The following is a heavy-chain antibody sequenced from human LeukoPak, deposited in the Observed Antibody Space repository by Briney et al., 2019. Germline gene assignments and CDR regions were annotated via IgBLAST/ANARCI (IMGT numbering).Heavy chain of an antibody. CDR3: ATKYSSSWYDGDAFDI. J-gene: IGHJ3*02. Sequence: ASVKVSCKASGYTFTGYGISWVRQAPGQGLEWMGWISAYNGNTNYAQKLQGRVTMTTDTSTSTAYMELRSLRSDDTAVYYCATKYSSSWYDGDAFDIWGQGTMVTVSS. V-gene: IGHV1-18*01. D-gene: IGHD6-13*01. CDR1: GYTFTGYG. CDR2: ISAYNGNT.